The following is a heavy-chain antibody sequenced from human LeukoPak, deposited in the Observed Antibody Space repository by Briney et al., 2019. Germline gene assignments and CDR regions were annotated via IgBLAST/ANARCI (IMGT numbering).Heavy chain of an antibody. Sequence: GGSLRLSYAASGFPFSYFGMHWVRQAPGKGLEWVAFIRFDGNDKFYADSVKGRFTISKDTSRNTLYLQMNSLRAEDTAVYYCAKDLMRDRWFGESWGQGTLVTVSS. D-gene: IGHD3-10*01. CDR1: GFPFSYFG. CDR2: IRFDGNDK. V-gene: IGHV3-30*02. CDR3: AKDLMRDRWFGES. J-gene: IGHJ5*02.